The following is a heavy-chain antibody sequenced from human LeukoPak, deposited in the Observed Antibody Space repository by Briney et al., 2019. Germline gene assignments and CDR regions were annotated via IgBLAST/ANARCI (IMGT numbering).Heavy chain of an antibody. CDR2: IWYDGSNK. CDR3: AKDRDTAMEIDY. Sequence: PGRSLRLSCAASGFTFSNYGMHWVRQAPGKGLEWVAVIWYDGSNKYYADSVKGRFTISRDSSKNTLYLQMKSLRAEDTAVYYCAKDRDTAMEIDYWGQGTLVTVSS. D-gene: IGHD5-18*01. CDR1: GFTFSNYG. V-gene: IGHV3-33*06. J-gene: IGHJ4*02.